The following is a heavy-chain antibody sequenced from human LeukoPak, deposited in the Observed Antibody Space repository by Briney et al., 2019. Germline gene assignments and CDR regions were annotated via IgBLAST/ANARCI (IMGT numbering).Heavy chain of an antibody. CDR1: GGSITSGSYY. J-gene: IGHJ5*02. CDR2: IYTSGRT. CDR3: ARGLCSADCPKYNWFDP. Sequence: SETLSLTCTVSGGSITSGSYYWTWIRQPAGKGLEWIGRIYTSGRTNYNPSLQSRVTISFDTSQNQVSLNLSAVTAADTAVYYCARGLCSADCPKYNWFDPGAREPWSPSPQ. V-gene: IGHV4-61*02. D-gene: IGHD2-21*02.